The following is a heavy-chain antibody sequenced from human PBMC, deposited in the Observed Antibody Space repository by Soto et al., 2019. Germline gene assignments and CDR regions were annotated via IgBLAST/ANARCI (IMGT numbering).Heavy chain of an antibody. CDR3: AHRPRGYAYYFDY. Sequence: QITLKESVPTLVKPTQTLTLTCTFSGFSLSTRGVAVGWFRQPPGKALEWLALIYWDEGKCYSPSLKSMLTITDDTSKNQVVLTMTKMDPVDTATYYCAHRPRGYAYYFDYWGQGTLVTVSS. D-gene: IGHD5-12*01. J-gene: IGHJ4*02. CDR2: IYWDEGK. CDR1: GFSLSTRGVA. V-gene: IGHV2-5*02.